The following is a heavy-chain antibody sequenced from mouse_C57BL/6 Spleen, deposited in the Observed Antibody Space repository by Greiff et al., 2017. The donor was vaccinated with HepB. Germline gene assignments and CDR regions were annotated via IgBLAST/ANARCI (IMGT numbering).Heavy chain of an antibody. CDR2: IDPSDSYT. Sequence: QVQLQQPGAELVRPGTSVKLSCKASGYTFTSYWMHWVKQRPGQGLEWIGVIDPSDSYTNYNQKFKGKATLTVDTSSSTAYMQLSSLTSEDSAVYYCARDYGSSLYYAMDYWGQGTSVTVSS. V-gene: IGHV1-59*01. CDR3: ARDYGSSLYYAMDY. J-gene: IGHJ4*01. D-gene: IGHD1-1*01. CDR1: GYTFTSYW.